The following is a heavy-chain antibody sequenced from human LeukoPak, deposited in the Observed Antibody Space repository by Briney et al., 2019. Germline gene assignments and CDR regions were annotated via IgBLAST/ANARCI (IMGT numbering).Heavy chain of an antibody. J-gene: IGHJ4*02. D-gene: IGHD6-13*01. CDR2: ISGSSRHK. CDR3: TRTANFAAGYYIDY. CDR1: GFTFSSYT. Sequence: GGSLRLSCAASGFTFSSYTMNWVRQAPGKGLEWVSSISGSSRHKYYADSVKGRFTISRDNAKNSLYLQMNSLRAEDTAVYYCTRTANFAAGYYIDYWGQGTLVTVSS. V-gene: IGHV3-21*01.